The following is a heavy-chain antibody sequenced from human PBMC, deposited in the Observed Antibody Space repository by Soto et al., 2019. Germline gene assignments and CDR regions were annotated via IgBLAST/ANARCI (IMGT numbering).Heavy chain of an antibody. Sequence: GGSLRLSCAASGFTFSSYSMNWVRQAPGKGLEWVSSISSSSSYIYYADSVKGRFTISRDNAKNSLYLQMNSLRAEDTAVYYCARESGSYLLGLHYWGQGTLVTVSS. V-gene: IGHV3-21*01. CDR1: GFTFSSYS. J-gene: IGHJ4*02. CDR3: ARESGSYLLGLHY. D-gene: IGHD1-26*01. CDR2: ISSSSSYI.